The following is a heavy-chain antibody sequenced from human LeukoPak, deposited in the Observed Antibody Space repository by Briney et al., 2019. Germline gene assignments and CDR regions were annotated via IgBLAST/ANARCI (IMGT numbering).Heavy chain of an antibody. J-gene: IGHJ4*02. CDR2: ISGSGGTT. Sequence: GGSLRLSCAASGFTSSSYAMRWVRQAPGKGLEWVSGISGSGGTTYYADSVQGRFTISRDNSKKTLFLQMSSLRAEDTAVYYCAKGDVVTAIFPLDYWGQGTLVIVSS. CDR1: GFTSSSYA. CDR3: AKGDVVTAIFPLDY. V-gene: IGHV3-23*01. D-gene: IGHD5-12*01.